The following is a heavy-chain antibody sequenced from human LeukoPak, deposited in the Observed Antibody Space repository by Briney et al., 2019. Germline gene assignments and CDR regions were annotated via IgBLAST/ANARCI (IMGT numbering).Heavy chain of an antibody. CDR3: ARASPIYGDFP. D-gene: IGHD4-17*01. V-gene: IGHV4-61*02. CDR2: IYTSGSA. J-gene: IGHJ5*02. CDR1: GGSISSGSYY. Sequence: SQTLSLTCTVSGGSISSGSYYWSWIRQPAGKGLEWIGRIYTSGSANYNPSLKSRLTISVDTSKNQFSLKLSSVTAADTAVYYCARASPIYGDFPWGQGTLVTVSS.